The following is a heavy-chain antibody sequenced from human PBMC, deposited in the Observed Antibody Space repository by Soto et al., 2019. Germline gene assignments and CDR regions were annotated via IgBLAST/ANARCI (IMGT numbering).Heavy chain of an antibody. D-gene: IGHD7-27*01. Sequence: EVPLVESGGGLVQPGGSLRLSCAASGFTFSTYSMNWVRQAPGKGLEWVSYISSSSTRYYADSVKGRFTISRDNAKNSLYLQMNSLRAEDTAVYYCAREYLGTFDYWGQGTLVTVSS. V-gene: IGHV3-48*01. J-gene: IGHJ4*02. CDR1: GFTFSTYS. CDR2: ISSSSTR. CDR3: AREYLGTFDY.